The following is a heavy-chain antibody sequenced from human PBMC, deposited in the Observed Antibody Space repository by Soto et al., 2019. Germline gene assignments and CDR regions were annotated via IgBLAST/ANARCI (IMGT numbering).Heavy chain of an antibody. CDR2: ISSSGGST. Sequence: EVQLLESGGGLVQPGGSLRLSCAASGFTFSSYAMSWVRQAPGKGLEWVSAISSSGGSTYYADSVKGRFTISRDNSKNTLYLQMNSLRAEDTAVYYCAKDFDCWSGYLYAFDIWGQGTMVTVSS. V-gene: IGHV3-23*01. CDR3: AKDFDCWSGYLYAFDI. CDR1: GFTFSSYA. D-gene: IGHD3-3*01. J-gene: IGHJ3*02.